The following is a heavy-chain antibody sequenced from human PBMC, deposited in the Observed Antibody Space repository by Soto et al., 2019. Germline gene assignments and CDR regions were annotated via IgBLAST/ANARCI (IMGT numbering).Heavy chain of an antibody. CDR2: IYYSGST. J-gene: IGHJ2*01. CDR1: VCSIISVDYY. Sequence: QVQLQESGPGLVKPSQTLSLTCTVSVCSIISVDYYWSWIRQPPGKVLEWIGDIYYSGSTYYNASLKSRVTISVDTSKNQFSLKLSSVTAADTAVYYCARVAGTFYWYFDLWGRGTLVTVSS. D-gene: IGHD3-10*01. CDR3: ARVAGTFYWYFDL. V-gene: IGHV4-30-4*01.